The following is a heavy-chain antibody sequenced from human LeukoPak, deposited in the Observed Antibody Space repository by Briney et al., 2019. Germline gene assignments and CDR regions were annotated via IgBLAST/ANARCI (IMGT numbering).Heavy chain of an antibody. V-gene: IGHV3-21*01. CDR3: ARGGLGTQIDY. CDR1: GFTFTTYN. CDR2: ISGSGSDI. Sequence: GGSLRLSCAGSGFTFTTYNMNWVRQAPGKGVEWVSFISGSGSDIYYADSVKGQFIISRDNAKNSLFLQMNSLRAEDTAVYYCARGGLGTQIDYWGQGTLVTVSS. J-gene: IGHJ4*02. D-gene: IGHD3/OR15-3a*01.